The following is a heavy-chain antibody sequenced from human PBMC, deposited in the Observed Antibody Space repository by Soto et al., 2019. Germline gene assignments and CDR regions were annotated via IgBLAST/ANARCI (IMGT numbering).Heavy chain of an antibody. V-gene: IGHV6-1*01. CDR3: ARSGPGGYNDY. D-gene: IGHD3-22*01. Sequence: SQTLSLTCDISGDSVSSNSAAWNWIWQSPSRGLEWLGRTYYTSRWYSGYAVSVKSRITISPDTSKNRFSLQLNSVTPDDTAVYYCARSGPGGYNDYWGRGTLVTVSS. CDR1: GDSVSSNSAA. J-gene: IGHJ4*02. CDR2: TYYTSRWYS.